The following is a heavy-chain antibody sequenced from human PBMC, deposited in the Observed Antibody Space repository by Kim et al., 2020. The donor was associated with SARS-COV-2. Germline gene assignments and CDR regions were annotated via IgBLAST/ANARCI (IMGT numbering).Heavy chain of an antibody. V-gene: IGHV3-23*01. J-gene: IGHJ4*02. CDR2: MSGSGGST. CDR1: GFTFSSYA. D-gene: IGHD2-2*01. CDR3: VTSRPASMYFDY. Sequence: GGSLRLSCAASGFTFSSYAMSWVRQAPGKGLEWVSAMSGSGGSTYDADAVKGRFTISRDNSKNTLYLQMNSLRAEDTAVYYCVTSRPASMYFDYWGQGTLVTLSS.